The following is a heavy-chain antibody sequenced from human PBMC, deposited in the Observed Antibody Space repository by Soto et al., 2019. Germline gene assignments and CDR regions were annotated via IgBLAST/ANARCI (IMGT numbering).Heavy chain of an antibody. Sequence: SETLSLTCTVSGGSISSYYWNWIRQPPGKGLEWIGEINHSGSTNYNPSLQSRVTISVDTSKNQFSLKLTSVTAADTAVYYCARDKITGLFDYWGQGTLVTVSS. D-gene: IGHD2-8*02. CDR1: GGSISSYY. J-gene: IGHJ4*02. CDR2: INHSGST. V-gene: IGHV4-34*01. CDR3: ARDKITGLFDY.